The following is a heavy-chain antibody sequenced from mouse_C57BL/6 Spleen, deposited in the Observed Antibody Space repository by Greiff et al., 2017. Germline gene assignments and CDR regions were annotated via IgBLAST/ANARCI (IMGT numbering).Heavy chain of an antibody. J-gene: IGHJ2*01. D-gene: IGHD1-1*01. CDR1: GYTFTSYW. CDR2: IYPGSGST. Sequence: QVQLQQPGAELVKPGASVKMSCKASGYTFTSYWITWVKQRPGQGLEWIGDIYPGSGSTNYNEKFKSKATLTVDTSSSTAYMQLSSLTSEDSAVYYGARGGNYYGSSFYYFDYWGQGTTLTVSS. CDR3: ARGGNYYGSSFYYFDY. V-gene: IGHV1-55*01.